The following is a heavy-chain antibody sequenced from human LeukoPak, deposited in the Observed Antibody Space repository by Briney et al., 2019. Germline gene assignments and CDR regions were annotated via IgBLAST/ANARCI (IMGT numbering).Heavy chain of an antibody. Sequence: SETLSLTCTVSGGSISSYYWSWIRQPPGKGLEWIGYIYNSGGTNYNPSLKSRVTISVDTSKHQFSLKLNSVTAADTAVYYCARDSSLYCSGGSCYQYFQHWGQGTLVTVSS. V-gene: IGHV4-59*01. CDR2: IYNSGGT. J-gene: IGHJ1*01. CDR3: ARDSSLYCSGGSCYQYFQH. D-gene: IGHD2-15*01. CDR1: GGSISSYY.